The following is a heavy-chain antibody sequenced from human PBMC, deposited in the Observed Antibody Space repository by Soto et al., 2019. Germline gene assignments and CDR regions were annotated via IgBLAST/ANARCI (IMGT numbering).Heavy chain of an antibody. CDR3: ARVSTDWHNAFDI. CDR1: GFTFSDHY. J-gene: IGHJ3*02. Sequence: PGGSLRLSCEAYGFTFSDHYMDWVRQAPGKGLQWVGRTRDKVNSYTTEYAASVKGRFTISRDDSKNSLYLQMNSLRSVDTAVYYCARVSTDWHNAFDIWGRGTMVTVS. CDR2: TRDKVNSYTT. V-gene: IGHV3-72*01. D-gene: IGHD3-3*02.